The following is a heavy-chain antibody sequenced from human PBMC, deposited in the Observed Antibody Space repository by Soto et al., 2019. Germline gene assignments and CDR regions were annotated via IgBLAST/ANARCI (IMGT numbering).Heavy chain of an antibody. CDR1: GFTFSSYS. Sequence: LRLSCAASGFTFSSYSMNWVRQAPGKGLEWVSYISSSSSSIYYADSVKGRFTISRDIAKNSLYLQMNSLRAEDTAVYYCARGSGGDHQFEYWGQGTPVTVSS. V-gene: IGHV3-48*01. CDR3: ARGSGGDHQFEY. J-gene: IGHJ4*02. D-gene: IGHD2-21*02. CDR2: ISSSSSSI.